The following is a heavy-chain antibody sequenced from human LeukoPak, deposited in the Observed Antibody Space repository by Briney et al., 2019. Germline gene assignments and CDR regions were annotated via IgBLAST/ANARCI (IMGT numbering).Heavy chain of an antibody. J-gene: IGHJ4*02. D-gene: IGHD1-14*01. Sequence: GGSLRLSCAASGFTFSSYGMHWVRQAPGKGLEWGAFIRYDGSNKYYADSVKGRFTISRDNSKNTLYLQMNSLRAEDTAVYYCAKDRVYHRTLYFDYWGQGTLVTVSS. V-gene: IGHV3-30*02. CDR3: AKDRVYHRTLYFDY. CDR1: GFTFSSYG. CDR2: IRYDGSNK.